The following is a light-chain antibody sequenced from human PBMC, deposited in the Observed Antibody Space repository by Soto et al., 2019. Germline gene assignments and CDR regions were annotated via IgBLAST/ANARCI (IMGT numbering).Light chain of an antibody. J-gene: IGLJ1*01. Sequence: QSVLTQPPSASGTPGQGVTISCSGSTSNIGSNYVYWYQQLPGTAPKLLIYRNNQRPSGVPDRFSGSKSGTSASLAISGLRSDDEADYFCATWDDSLNGFYVFGTGTKVTDL. CDR3: ATWDDSLNGFYV. V-gene: IGLV1-47*01. CDR1: TSNIGSNY. CDR2: RNN.